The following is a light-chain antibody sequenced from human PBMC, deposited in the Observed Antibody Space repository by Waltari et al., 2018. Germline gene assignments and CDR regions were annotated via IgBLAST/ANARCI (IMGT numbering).Light chain of an antibody. V-gene: IGLV2-23*02. CDR3: CSYAGRATFAWV. J-gene: IGLJ3*02. CDR2: EVT. CDR1: RSAFACHHL. Sequence: QSALTQPAPVSGSPGQSLTISCPGTRSAFACHHLLTWFQPRPGKAPKLIIFEVTQRPAGISDRFSGSRSGPTASLTISGLQAEDEADYYCCSYAGRATFAWVFGGGTKLTVL.